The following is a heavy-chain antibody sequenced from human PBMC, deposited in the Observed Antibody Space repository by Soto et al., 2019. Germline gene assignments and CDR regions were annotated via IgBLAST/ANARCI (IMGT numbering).Heavy chain of an antibody. V-gene: IGHV3-73*01. CDR1: GFTFSDSG. J-gene: IGHJ4*02. D-gene: IGHD1-1*01. CDR3: TRSTGTGNDY. CDR2: MRSKANKYAT. Sequence: GGSLRLSCAASGFTFSDSGMHWARQAPGKGLEWVGRMRSKANKYATAYAASVKGRFTVSRDDSRNTVYLQMNSLKTEETAVYYCTRSTGTGNDYWGQGTLVTVSS.